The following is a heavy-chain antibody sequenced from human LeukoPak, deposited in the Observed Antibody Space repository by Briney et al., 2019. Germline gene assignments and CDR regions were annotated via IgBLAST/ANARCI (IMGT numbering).Heavy chain of an antibody. V-gene: IGHV5-51*01. CDR3: ARHVVAGYCSGGSCYSGTYYFDY. Sequence: GESLKISCKGSGYSFTSYWIGWVRQMPGKGLEWMRIIYPGDSDTRYSPSFQGQVTISADKSISTACLQWSSLKASDTAMYYCARHVVAGYCSGGSCYSGTYYFDYWGQGTLVTVSS. CDR1: GYSFTSYW. J-gene: IGHJ4*02. D-gene: IGHD2-15*01. CDR2: IYPGDSDT.